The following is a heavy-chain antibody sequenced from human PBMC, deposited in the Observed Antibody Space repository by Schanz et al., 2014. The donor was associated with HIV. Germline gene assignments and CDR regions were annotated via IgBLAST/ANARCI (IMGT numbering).Heavy chain of an antibody. CDR1: GFTFSSSG. CDR2: IWFDGSNT. CDR3: ARALTGTSRYDAFDM. V-gene: IGHV3-33*01. D-gene: IGHD1-7*01. Sequence: QVQLVESGGGVVQPGRSLRLSCAASGFTFSSSGMHWVRQAPGKGLEWVAVIWFDGSNTYYADSVKGRFTISRDNSKNTLYLQMNSLRSEDTAVYFCARALTGTSRYDAFDMWGQGTMVTVSS. J-gene: IGHJ3*02.